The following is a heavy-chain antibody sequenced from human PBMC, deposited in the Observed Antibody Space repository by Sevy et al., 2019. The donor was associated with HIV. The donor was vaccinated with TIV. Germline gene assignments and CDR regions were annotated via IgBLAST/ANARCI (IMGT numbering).Heavy chain of an antibody. CDR1: GFSLSTSGVG. V-gene: IGHV2-5*02. CDR3: EHSEDQWYYDVLTGYYMCDY. D-gene: IGHD3-9*01. CDR2: IYWDDDK. J-gene: IGHJ4*02. Sequence: SGPTLVNPTQTLTLTCTFSGFSLSTSGVGVGWIRQPPGKALEWLALIYWDDDKRYSPSLKSRLTITKDTSKNQGVLTMTNIEPVDTATYNYEHSEDQWYYDVLTGYYMCDYWGQGTLVTVSS.